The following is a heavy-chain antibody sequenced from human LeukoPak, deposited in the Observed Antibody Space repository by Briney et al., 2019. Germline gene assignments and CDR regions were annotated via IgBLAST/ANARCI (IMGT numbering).Heavy chain of an antibody. D-gene: IGHD6-13*01. CDR2: MWDDGTNE. V-gene: IGHV3-33*01. CDR3: ARGQIAAAGTDY. J-gene: IGHJ4*02. Sequence: PGGSLRLSCTASGFNFGIYGMHWVRQAPGKGLEWVAVMWDDGTNEHYVESVKGRFTISRDNGKRTLYLQMNSLRAEDTAVYYCARGQIAAAGTDYWGQGTLVTVSS. CDR1: GFNFGIYG.